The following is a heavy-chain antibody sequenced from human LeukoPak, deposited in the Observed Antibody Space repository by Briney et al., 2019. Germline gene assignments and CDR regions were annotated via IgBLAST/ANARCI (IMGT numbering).Heavy chain of an antibody. CDR2: IYYSGST. Sequence: SETLSLTCTVSGGSISSGGYYWSWIRQHPGKGLEWIGYIYYSGSTYYNPSLKSRVTISVDTSKNQFSLKLSSVTAADTAVYYCARDGKLGKEFDPWGQGTLVTVSS. CDR1: GGSISSGGYY. CDR3: ARDGKLGKEFDP. J-gene: IGHJ5*02. D-gene: IGHD1-26*01. V-gene: IGHV4-30-4*08.